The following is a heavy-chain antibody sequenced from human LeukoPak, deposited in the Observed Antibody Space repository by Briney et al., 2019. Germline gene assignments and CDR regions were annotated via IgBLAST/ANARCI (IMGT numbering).Heavy chain of an antibody. V-gene: IGHV3-48*01. D-gene: IGHD3-16*01. CDR3: ARVGGYFDY. CDR2: ISSSSSTI. J-gene: IGHJ4*02. CDR1: GFTFSSYS. Sequence: GGSLRLSCAASGFTFSSYSMNWVRQAPGKGLEWASYISSSSSTIYYADSVKGRFTVSRDNAKNSLYLQMNSLRAEDTAVYYCARVGGYFDYWGQGTLVTVSS.